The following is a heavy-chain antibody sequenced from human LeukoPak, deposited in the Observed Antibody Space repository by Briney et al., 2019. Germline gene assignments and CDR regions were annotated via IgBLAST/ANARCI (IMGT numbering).Heavy chain of an antibody. J-gene: IGHJ5*02. CDR1: GFTFSDYY. V-gene: IGHV3-11*04. CDR3: ARAIIVGATRGWFDP. CDR2: ISSSGSTI. D-gene: IGHD1-26*01. Sequence: GGSLRLSCAASGFTFSDYYMSWIRQAPGKGLEWVSYISSSGSTIYYADSVKGRFTISRDNAKNSLYLQMNSLRAEDTAVYYCARAIIVGATRGWFDPWGQGTLVTVSS.